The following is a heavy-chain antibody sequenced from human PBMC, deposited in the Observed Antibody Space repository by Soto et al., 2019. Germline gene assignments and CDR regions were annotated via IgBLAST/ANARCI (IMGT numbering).Heavy chain of an antibody. D-gene: IGHD6-13*01. CDR3: ARGTAGYSGSWYVS. CDR2: IVPSGST. CDR1: GGSFSGHY. Sequence: LSLTCAVYGGSFSGHYCSWIRQPPGKGLEWIGEIVPSGSTNYNPSLKSRVTISVDTSKNQFSLKLSSVTAADTAVYYCARGTAGYSGSWYVSWGQGTLVTVSS. J-gene: IGHJ5*01. V-gene: IGHV4-34*01.